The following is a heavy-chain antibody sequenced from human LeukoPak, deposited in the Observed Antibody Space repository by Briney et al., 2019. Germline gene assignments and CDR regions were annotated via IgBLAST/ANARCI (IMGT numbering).Heavy chain of an antibody. V-gene: IGHV3-21*01. CDR1: GFTLSSYA. CDR3: ARDSLGSPKVN. J-gene: IGHJ4*02. D-gene: IGHD5/OR15-5a*01. CDR2: ISSSSSYI. Sequence: PGGSLRLSCAASGFTLSSYAMSWVRQAPGKGLEWVSSISSSSSYIYYADSVKGRFTISRDNAKNSLYLQMNSLRAEDTAVYYCARDSLGSPKVNWGQGTLVTVSS.